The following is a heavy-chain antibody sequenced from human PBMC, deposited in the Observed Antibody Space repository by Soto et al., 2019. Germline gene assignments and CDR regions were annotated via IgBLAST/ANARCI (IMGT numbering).Heavy chain of an antibody. J-gene: IGHJ4*01. V-gene: IGHV4-59*01. Sequence: GTLSLTGTVSGGSMRNVYWSWIRQPPGKRLEWIGFIFHSGNAKYNPSLKSRVTISIDTSKSQFPLSLDSVTAADTAVYFCARAHAPTLPFDYWGLGTLVTVSS. D-gene: IGHD2-15*01. CDR2: IFHSGNA. CDR1: GGSMRNVY. CDR3: ARAHAPTLPFDY.